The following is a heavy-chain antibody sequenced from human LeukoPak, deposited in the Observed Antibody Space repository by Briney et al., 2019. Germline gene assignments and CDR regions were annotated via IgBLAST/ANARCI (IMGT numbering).Heavy chain of an antibody. CDR1: GFTFSDYY. J-gene: IGHJ1*01. D-gene: IGHD6-19*01. V-gene: IGHV3-11*05. Sequence: GGSLRLSCAASGFTFSDYYMSWIRQAPGKGLEWVSYISSSSSYTNYADSVKGRFTISRDNAKNSLYLQMNSLRAEDTAVYYCARAGSSGWSYFQHWGQGTLVTVSS. CDR3: ARAGSSGWSYFQH. CDR2: ISSSSSYT.